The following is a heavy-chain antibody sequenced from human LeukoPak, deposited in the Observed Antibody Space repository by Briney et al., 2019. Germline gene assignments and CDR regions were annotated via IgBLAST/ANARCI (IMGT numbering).Heavy chain of an antibody. Sequence: GGSLRLSCAASGFTFSAYSMTWIRQAPGKGLEWVSYISSGSEDTLYADSVKGRLTISRDNAKNPLYLQMNSLTAEDTAVYYCVGPPCLRGGYCSTHSWGQGTLVTVDS. V-gene: IGHV3-11*03. D-gene: IGHD2-2*01. CDR2: ISSGSEDT. CDR1: GFTFSAYS. J-gene: IGHJ4*02. CDR3: VGPPCLRGGYCSTHS.